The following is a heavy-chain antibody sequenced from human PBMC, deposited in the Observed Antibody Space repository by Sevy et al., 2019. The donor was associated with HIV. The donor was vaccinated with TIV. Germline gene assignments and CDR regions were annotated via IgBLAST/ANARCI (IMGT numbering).Heavy chain of an antibody. J-gene: IGHJ4*02. CDR2: ISSSGGSTI. V-gene: IGHV3-11*01. Sequence: LSLTCAASGFTFSDYYMSWIRQAPGKGLEWVSYISSSGGSTIYYADSVKGRFTISRDNAKNSLYLQMNSLRAEDTAVYYCAREDWNDVIDYWGQGTLVTVSS. CDR1: GFTFSDYY. D-gene: IGHD1-1*01. CDR3: AREDWNDVIDY.